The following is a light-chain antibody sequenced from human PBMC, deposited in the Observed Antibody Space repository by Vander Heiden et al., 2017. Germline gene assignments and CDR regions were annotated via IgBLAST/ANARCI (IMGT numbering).Light chain of an antibody. V-gene: IGLV2-14*01. Sequence: QSALTQPASVSGSLGQSITISCAGTRSDVGGYDSVSWYQQHPGKAPKLMIYDGTYRPAGVAIRFAGSKSGNTASLTITGLQAEDESDYYCSSDTNSGTRVFGTGTNVTVL. CDR3: SSDTNSGTRV. J-gene: IGLJ1*01. CDR1: RSDVGGYDS. CDR2: DGT.